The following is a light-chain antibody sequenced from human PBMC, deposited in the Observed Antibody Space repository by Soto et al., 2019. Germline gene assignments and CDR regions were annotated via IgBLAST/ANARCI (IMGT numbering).Light chain of an antibody. CDR3: QQYNNRPGT. CDR2: GAS. V-gene: IGKV3-15*01. CDR1: QSVNSN. J-gene: IGKJ5*01. Sequence: IVMPQSPATLSFSPGERGSVSSRASQSVNSNLAWYQQKAGQAPRLLIKGASTRAPGIPARFSGSGSGTEFTLTISTLQSEDFAVYYCQQYNNRPGTFGQGTRLEIK.